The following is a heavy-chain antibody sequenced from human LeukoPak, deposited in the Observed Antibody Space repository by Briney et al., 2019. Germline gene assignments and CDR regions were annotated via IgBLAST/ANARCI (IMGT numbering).Heavy chain of an antibody. Sequence: ASVKVSCKASGYTFTSYGISWVRQAPGQGLEWMGWISAYNGNTNYAQKLQGRVTMTTDTSTSTAYMELRSLRSDDTAVYYCARARGRGDDFWTPQNPFDYWGQGTLVTVSS. V-gene: IGHV1-18*01. J-gene: IGHJ4*02. D-gene: IGHD3-3*01. CDR3: ARARGRGDDFWTPQNPFDY. CDR2: ISAYNGNT. CDR1: GYTFTSYG.